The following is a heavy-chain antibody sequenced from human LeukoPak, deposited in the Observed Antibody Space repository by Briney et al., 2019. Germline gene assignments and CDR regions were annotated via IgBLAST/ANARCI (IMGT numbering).Heavy chain of an antibody. CDR3: ARRDVGATIDY. Sequence: SETLSLTCTVSGDSLSSSRFYWAWIPQPPGKGLEWIGSILYTGRTFYNPSLKSRVTISVDTSKNQFSLRLGSVTASDTAVYYCARRDVGATIDYWGQGTLVTVSS. D-gene: IGHD1-26*01. CDR2: ILYTGRT. CDR1: GDSLSSSRFY. J-gene: IGHJ4*02. V-gene: IGHV4-39*01.